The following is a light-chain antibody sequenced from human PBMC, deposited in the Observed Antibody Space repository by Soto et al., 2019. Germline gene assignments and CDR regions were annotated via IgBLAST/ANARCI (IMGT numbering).Light chain of an antibody. J-gene: IGLJ1*01. V-gene: IGLV2-14*01. CDR2: EVS. CDR1: SXDVGGYNY. CDR3: SSYTSSSLYV. Sequence: QSALTQPASVSGSPGQSITIACTGTSXDVGGYNYVSWYQQHPGKAPKLMIYEVSNRPSGVSNRFSGSKSGNTASLTISGLQAEDEADYYCSSYTSSSLYVLGTGTKVPGL.